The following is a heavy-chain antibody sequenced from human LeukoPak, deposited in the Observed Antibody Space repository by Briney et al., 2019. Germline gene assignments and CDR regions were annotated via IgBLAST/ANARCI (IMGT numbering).Heavy chain of an antibody. D-gene: IGHD6-19*01. CDR2: IWHDGSSE. CDR1: GLTFSTYG. V-gene: IGHV3-33*06. Sequence: PGGSLRLSCAASGLTFSTYGVHWVRQAPGKGLEWVAVIWHDGSSEFYADPVKGRFSISRDDSKNTVSLQMNSLRAEDTALYYCAKDTTGGWSGYFDSWGQGILVTVSS. CDR3: AKDTTGGWSGYFDS. J-gene: IGHJ4*02.